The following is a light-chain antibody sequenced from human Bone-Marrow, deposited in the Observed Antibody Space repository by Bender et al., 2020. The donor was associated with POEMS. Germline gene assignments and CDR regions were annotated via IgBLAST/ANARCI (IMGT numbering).Light chain of an antibody. V-gene: IGLV1-44*01. J-gene: IGLJ3*02. CDR1: SSNIGYFL. Sequence: QSVLTQPPSVSGTPGQTVTISCSGSSSNIGYFLVYWYQQVPGRAPKLLIYSSHRRPSEVPDRFSGSRSGTSASLAISGLQSEDEADYYCAVWDDSLNGWVFGGGTKLTVL. CDR3: AVWDDSLNGWV. CDR2: SSH.